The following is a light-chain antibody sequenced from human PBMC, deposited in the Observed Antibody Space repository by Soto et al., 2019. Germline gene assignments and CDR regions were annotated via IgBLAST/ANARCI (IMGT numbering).Light chain of an antibody. CDR2: EGS. J-gene: IGLJ3*02. CDR3: CSYAGSRV. CDR1: SSDVGSYNL. V-gene: IGLV2-23*01. Sequence: QSALTQPASVSRSPGQSITISCTGTSSDVGSYNLVSWYQQHPGKAPKLMIYEGSKRPSGVSNRFSGSKSGNTASLTISGLQAEYEADYYCCSYAGSRVFGGGTKLTIL.